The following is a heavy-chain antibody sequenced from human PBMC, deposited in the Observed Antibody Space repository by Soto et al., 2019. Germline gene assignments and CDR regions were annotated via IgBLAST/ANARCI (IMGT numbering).Heavy chain of an antibody. V-gene: IGHV1-2*04. CDR2: INPNSGGT. J-gene: IGHJ3*02. CDR3: ARETHPDAFDI. CDR1: GYTFTGYY. Sequence: ASVKVSCKASGYTFTGYYMHWVRQAPGQGLEWTGWINPNSGGTNYAQKFQGWVTMTRDTSISTAYMELSRLRSDDTAVYYCARETHPDAFDIWGQGTMVTVSS.